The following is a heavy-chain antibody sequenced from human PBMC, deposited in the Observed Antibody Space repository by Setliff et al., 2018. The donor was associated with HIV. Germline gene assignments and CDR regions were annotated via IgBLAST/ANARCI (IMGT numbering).Heavy chain of an antibody. CDR2: ISSSGSTI. Sequence: AGSLRLSCAASGFPFSSYEMNWVRQAPGKGLEWVSYISSSGSTIYYADSVKGRFTISRDNTKNSLYLQMNSLRAEDTAVYYCARGSGYDKGAYHYYYGMDVWGQGTTVTVSS. J-gene: IGHJ6*02. V-gene: IGHV3-48*03. D-gene: IGHD5-12*01. CDR3: ARGSGYDKGAYHYYYGMDV. CDR1: GFPFSSYE.